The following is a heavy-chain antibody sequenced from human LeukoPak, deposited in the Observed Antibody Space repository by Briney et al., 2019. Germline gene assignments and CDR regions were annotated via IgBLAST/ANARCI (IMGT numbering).Heavy chain of an antibody. J-gene: IGHJ6*02. D-gene: IGHD3-16*02. CDR3: ARDRSLYYYYGMDV. CDR2: ISYDGSNQ. V-gene: IGHV3-30-3*01. CDR1: GFTFSSYA. Sequence: GGSLRLSCAASGFTFSSYAMHWVRQAPGKGLEWVAVISYDGSNQYYADSVKGRFTISRDNSKNTLYLQLNSLRAEDTAVYYCARDRSLYYYYGMDVWGQGTTVTVSS.